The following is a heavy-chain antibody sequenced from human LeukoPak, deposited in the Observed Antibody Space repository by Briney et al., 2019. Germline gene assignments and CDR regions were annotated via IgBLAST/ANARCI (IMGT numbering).Heavy chain of an antibody. V-gene: IGHV1-69*13. CDR1: GGTFSSYA. CDR2: IIPIFGTA. Sequence: SVKVSCKASGGTFSSYAISWVRQAPGQGLEWMGGIIPIFGTANYAQKFQGRVTITADESTSTAYMGLSSLRSEDTAVYYCARGELLTYSFGYWGQGTLVTVSS. CDR3: ARGELLTYSFGY. J-gene: IGHJ4*02. D-gene: IGHD1-26*01.